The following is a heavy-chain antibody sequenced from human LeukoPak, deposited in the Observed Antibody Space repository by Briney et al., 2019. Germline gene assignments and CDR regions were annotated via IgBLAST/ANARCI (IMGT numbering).Heavy chain of an antibody. CDR1: GFTFSSYS. Sequence: GGSLRLSCAASGFTFSSYSMNWVRQAPGKGLEWVSSISSSSSYIYYAESVKGRFTMSRDNAKNSLYLQMNSLRAEDTAVYYCARATTYDILTGYFDYWGQGTLVTVSS. CDR2: ISSSSSYI. CDR3: ARATTYDILTGYFDY. V-gene: IGHV3-21*01. D-gene: IGHD3-9*01. J-gene: IGHJ4*02.